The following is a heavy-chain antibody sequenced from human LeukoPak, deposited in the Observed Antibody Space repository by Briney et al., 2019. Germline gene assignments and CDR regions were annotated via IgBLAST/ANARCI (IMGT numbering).Heavy chain of an antibody. CDR3: ARRSGGKPFDY. V-gene: IGHV4-39*01. Sequence: PSETLSLTCTVSGDSISSSSYYWGWIRQPPGKGLEWIGTIYYSGSTYYNPSLKSRVTLSVDTSKSQFSLKLSSVTAADTAVYYCARRSGGKPFDYWGQGTLVTVSS. CDR1: GDSISSSSYY. CDR2: IYYSGST. D-gene: IGHD2-15*01. J-gene: IGHJ4*02.